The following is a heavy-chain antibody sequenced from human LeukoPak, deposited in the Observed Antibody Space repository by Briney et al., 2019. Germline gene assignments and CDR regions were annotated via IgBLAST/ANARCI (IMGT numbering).Heavy chain of an antibody. CDR1: GFSFSSYS. CDR3: ARDPTPRYCSGGSCYTHYGMDV. V-gene: IGHV3-48*04. CDR2: ISSDSSTI. D-gene: IGHD2-15*01. J-gene: IGHJ6*02. Sequence: GGSLRLSCTASGFSFSSYSMNWVRQAPGKGLEWVSYISSDSSTIYYADSVKGRFTISRDNAKNSLYLQMNSLRAEDTAVYYCARDPTPRYCSGGSCYTHYGMDVWGQGTTVTVSS.